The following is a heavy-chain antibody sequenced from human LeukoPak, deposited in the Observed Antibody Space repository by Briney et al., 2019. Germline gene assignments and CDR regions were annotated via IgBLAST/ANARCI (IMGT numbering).Heavy chain of an antibody. CDR1: GFTFSSYW. D-gene: IGHD1-26*01. CDR3: ARAAVLGYSNAGRWFDP. V-gene: IGHV3-21*01. J-gene: IGHJ5*02. Sequence: NTGGSLRLSCAASGFTFSSYWMSWVRQAPGKGLEWVSSISSSSSYIYYADSVKGRFTISRDNAKNSLYLQMNSLRAEDMAVYYCARAAVLGYSNAGRWFDPWGQGTLVTVSS. CDR2: ISSSSSYI.